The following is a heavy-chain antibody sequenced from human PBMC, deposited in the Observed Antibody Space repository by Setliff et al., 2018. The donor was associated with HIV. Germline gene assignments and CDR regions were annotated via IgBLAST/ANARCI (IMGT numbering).Heavy chain of an antibody. Sequence: GGSLRLSCAASGFTFSSYGMHWVRQAPGKGLEWVAVIWYDGSNKYYADSVKGRFTISRDNSKNTLYLQMNSLRAEDTAVYYCAKEGYSSSSRDGNWFDPWGQGTLVTVSS. D-gene: IGHD6-6*01. CDR1: GFTFSSYG. V-gene: IGHV3-33*06. J-gene: IGHJ5*02. CDR3: AKEGYSSSSRDGNWFDP. CDR2: IWYDGSNK.